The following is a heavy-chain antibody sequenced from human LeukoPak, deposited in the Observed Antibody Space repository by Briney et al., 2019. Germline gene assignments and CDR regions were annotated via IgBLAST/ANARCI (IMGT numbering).Heavy chain of an antibody. J-gene: IGHJ3*02. CDR1: GFTFSSYV. Sequence: HPGGSLRLSCAASGFTFSSYVMHWVRQAPGKGLEWLASIRYDGGDKYSADSVKGRFTISRDNSKNTLYLQMNSLRTEDTALYYCAKPHQPYSPSSIHIWGQGTMVTVSS. CDR2: IRYDGGDK. D-gene: IGHD2-2*01. V-gene: IGHV3-30*02. CDR3: AKPHQPYSPSSIHI.